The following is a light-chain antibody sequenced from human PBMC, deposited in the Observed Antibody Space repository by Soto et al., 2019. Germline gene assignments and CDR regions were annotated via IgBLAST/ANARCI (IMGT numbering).Light chain of an antibody. CDR3: QQYNRYSSWT. V-gene: IGKV1-5*01. J-gene: IGKJ1*01. Sequence: DIQMTQSPSTLSVSVGDRVTITCRASQSITKYLGWYQQKPGKAPNLLIYDVSILESGVPSRFSGSGSGTEFTLSINSLQADDFATYYCQQYNRYSSWTFGQGTKVEI. CDR2: DVS. CDR1: QSITKY.